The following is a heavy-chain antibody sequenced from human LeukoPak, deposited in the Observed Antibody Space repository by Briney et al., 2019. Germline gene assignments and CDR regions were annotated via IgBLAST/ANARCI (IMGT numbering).Heavy chain of an antibody. V-gene: IGHV3-23*01. Sequence: GGSLRLSCKASGFRFSDFAMTWVRQAPGKGLEWVSTMSGRGDSTYYADSVKGRFTVSRDNSDNTLYLHMNSLRAEDTAVYFWANPDSSGFYFSMRFDFWGQGTLVTVSS. D-gene: IGHD3-22*01. CDR3: ANPDSSGFYFSMRFDF. J-gene: IGHJ4*02. CDR2: MSGRGDST. CDR1: GFRFSDFA.